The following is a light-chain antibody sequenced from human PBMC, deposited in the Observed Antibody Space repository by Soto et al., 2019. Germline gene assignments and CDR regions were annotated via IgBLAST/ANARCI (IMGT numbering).Light chain of an antibody. CDR3: QQSSSFPFP. V-gene: IGKV1-12*02. J-gene: IGKJ5*01. Sequence: DIHMTQSPSSVSASVGDRVTISCRASQDISSWLAWYQQKPGKAPKLMIYAASTLESGVPSRFSGGGSGTVFTLTISSLQPKDFATYYCQQSSSFPFPFGQGTRLEIK. CDR1: QDISSW. CDR2: AAS.